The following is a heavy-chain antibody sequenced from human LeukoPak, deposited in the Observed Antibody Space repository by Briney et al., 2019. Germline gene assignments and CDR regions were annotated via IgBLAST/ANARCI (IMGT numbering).Heavy chain of an antibody. V-gene: IGHV3-9*01. CDR1: GFTFDDYA. CDR2: IIWKSGSI. J-gene: IGHJ5*02. D-gene: IGHD6-19*01. Sequence: SLSLSCAASGFTFDDYAMQWVRHAPGRGREWGSGIIWKSGSIGYADSVKGRFTISRDNAKNSLYLQMNSLRAEDTALYYCAKDFLGAGYSSGWYGSWGQGTLVTVSS. CDR3: AKDFLGAGYSSGWYGS.